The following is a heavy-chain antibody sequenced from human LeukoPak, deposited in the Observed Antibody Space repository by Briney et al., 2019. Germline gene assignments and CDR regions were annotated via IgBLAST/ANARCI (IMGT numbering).Heavy chain of an antibody. CDR1: GFTFDDYA. J-gene: IGHJ4*02. CDR3: ANDRASIAVLYYFDY. D-gene: IGHD6-6*01. V-gene: IGHV3-9*01. CDR2: ISTNSGSF. Sequence: GGSLRLSCAASGFTFDDYAMHWVRQAPGKGLEWVSGISTNSGSFGYADSVKGRFTIYRDNAKLSLNLQMNSLRAEDTALYYCANDRASIAVLYYFDYWGQGTLVTVSS.